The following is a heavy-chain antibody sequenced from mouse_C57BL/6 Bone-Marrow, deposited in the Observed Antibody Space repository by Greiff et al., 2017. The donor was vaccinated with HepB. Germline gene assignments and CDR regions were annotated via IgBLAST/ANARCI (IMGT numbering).Heavy chain of an antibody. CDR2: IRLKSDNYAT. J-gene: IGHJ3*01. Sequence: EVMLVESGGGLVQPGGSMKLSCVASGFTFSNYWMNWVRQSPEKGLEWVAQIRLKSDNYATHYAESVKGRFTISRDDSKSSVYLQMNNLRAEDTGIYYCTGGGWLTAWFAYWGQGTLVTVSA. CDR3: TGGGWLTAWFAY. V-gene: IGHV6-3*01. D-gene: IGHD2-3*01. CDR1: GFTFSNYW.